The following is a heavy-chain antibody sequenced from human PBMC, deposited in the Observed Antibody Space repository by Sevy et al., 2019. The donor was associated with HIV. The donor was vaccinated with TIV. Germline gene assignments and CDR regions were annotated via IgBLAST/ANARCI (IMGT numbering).Heavy chain of an antibody. D-gene: IGHD3-9*01. V-gene: IGHV3-23*01. CDR1: GFTFNFYA. J-gene: IGHJ5*02. Sequence: GGSLRLSCAASGFTFNFYAMTWFRQAPGKGLEWVSSITGSASSTYYADSVKGRFTISRDNSKNTLYLQMNSLRAEDTAVYYCAKEHDNSWFDPWGQGTLVTVSS. CDR3: AKEHDNSWFDP. CDR2: ITGSASST.